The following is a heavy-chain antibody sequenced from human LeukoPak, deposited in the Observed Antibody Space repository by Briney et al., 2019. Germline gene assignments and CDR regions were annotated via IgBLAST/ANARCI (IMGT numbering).Heavy chain of an antibody. CDR3: ARVSGSGWHFDY. Sequence: GGSLRLSCAPSGFTFSNYEMNWVRQAPGKGLEWVSFISSSGVLIYYADSVKGRFTISRDNAKNSLCLQLNSLRVEDTAVYYCARVSGSGWHFDYWGQGSLVTVSS. CDR1: GFTFSNYE. J-gene: IGHJ4*02. V-gene: IGHV3-48*03. D-gene: IGHD6-19*01. CDR2: ISSSGVLI.